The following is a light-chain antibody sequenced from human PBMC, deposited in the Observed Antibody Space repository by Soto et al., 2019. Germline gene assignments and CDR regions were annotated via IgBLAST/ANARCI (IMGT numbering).Light chain of an antibody. CDR3: SSYTSSSTLRGV. J-gene: IGLJ1*01. CDR1: SSDVGGYNY. CDR2: DVS. Sequence: QSALTQPASVSGSPGQSITISCTGTSSDVGGYNYVSWYQQHPGKAPKLMIYDVSNRPSGVSKRFSGSKSGNTASLTISGLQAEDEADYYCSSYTSSSTLRGVFGTGTKLTVL. V-gene: IGLV2-14*01.